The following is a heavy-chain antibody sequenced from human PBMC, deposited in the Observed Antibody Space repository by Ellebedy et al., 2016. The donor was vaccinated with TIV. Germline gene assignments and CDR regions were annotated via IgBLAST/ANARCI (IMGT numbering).Heavy chain of an antibody. V-gene: IGHV1-46*04. D-gene: IGHD5-18*01. J-gene: IGHJ4*02. Sequence: AASVKVSCKASGYTFTSYYMHWVRQAPGQGLEWMGIINPSGGSTSYAQKLQGRVTMTRDTSTSTVHMELSSLRSEATAVFYCARDHHVYTFMAFDYWGQGTLVTVSS. CDR1: GYTFTSYY. CDR2: INPSGGST. CDR3: ARDHHVYTFMAFDY.